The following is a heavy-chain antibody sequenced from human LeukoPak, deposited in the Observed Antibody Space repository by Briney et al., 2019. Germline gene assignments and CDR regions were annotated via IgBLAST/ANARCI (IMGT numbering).Heavy chain of an antibody. CDR1: GFTLSRYS. CDR2: ISYDGSNK. D-gene: IGHD6-13*01. J-gene: IGHJ4*02. Sequence: GGSLRLSCAASGFTLSRYSMNWVRQAPGKGLEWVAVISYDGSNKYYADSVKGRFTISRDNSKNTLYLQMNSLRAEDTAVYYCAKGDHSSSWYDPFDYWGQGTLVTVSS. V-gene: IGHV3-30*18. CDR3: AKGDHSSSWYDPFDY.